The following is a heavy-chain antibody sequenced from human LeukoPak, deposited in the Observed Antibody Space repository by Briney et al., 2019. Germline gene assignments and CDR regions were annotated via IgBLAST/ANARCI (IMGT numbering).Heavy chain of an antibody. J-gene: IGHJ6*03. CDR1: GGSISSYY. CDR3: ARDRFDDSSGYYYHYYYYMDV. V-gene: IGHV4-59*12. D-gene: IGHD3-22*01. CDR2: IYYSGST. Sequence: SETLSLTCTVSGGSISSYYWSWIRQPPGKGLEWIGYIYYSGSTNYSPSLKSRVTISLATSKNQFSLKLNSVTAADTAVYYCARDRFDDSSGYYYHYYYYMDVWGKGTTVTASS.